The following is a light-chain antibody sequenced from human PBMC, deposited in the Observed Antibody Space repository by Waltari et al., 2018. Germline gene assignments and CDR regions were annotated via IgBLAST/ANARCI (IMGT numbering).Light chain of an antibody. Sequence: QSALTQPPSASGSPGQSVTISCTGTSNDVGGYNYVSWYQQHPGKAPKLMVFEVSKRPSGVPDRFSGSKSGHTASLTVSGLQAEDEADYFCSSYAGSNNLVFGGGTKLTVL. V-gene: IGLV2-8*01. CDR1: SNDVGGYNY. CDR2: EVS. J-gene: IGLJ3*02. CDR3: SSYAGSNNLV.